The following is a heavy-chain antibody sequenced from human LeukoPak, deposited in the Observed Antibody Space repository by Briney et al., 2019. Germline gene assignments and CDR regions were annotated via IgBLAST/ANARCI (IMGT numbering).Heavy chain of an antibody. CDR1: GFTFSNYW. J-gene: IGHJ6*04. V-gene: IGHV3-7*03. CDR3: SRKAYGMDV. Sequence: GSLTLSCAASGFTFSNYWRSWVRQAPGKGLEWVATMKPDGSEKNYLDSVKGRFTISRDNAKNSLYLQMNSLRAEDTAVYYCSRKAYGMDVWGKGTAVTVTS. CDR2: MKPDGSEK.